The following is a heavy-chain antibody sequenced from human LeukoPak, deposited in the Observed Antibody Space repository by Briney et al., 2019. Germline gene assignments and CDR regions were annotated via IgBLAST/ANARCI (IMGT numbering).Heavy chain of an antibody. J-gene: IGHJ4*02. CDR1: GDSSSSNSAA. Sequence: PSQTLSLTCAISGDSSSSNSAAWNWIRQSPSRGLEWLGRTYYRSKWYNDYAVSVKSRITINPDTSKNQFSLQLNSVTPEDTAVYYCARAVTMGAMKRCGFDYWGQGTLVTVSS. CDR3: ARAVTMGAMKRCGFDY. V-gene: IGHV6-1*01. CDR2: TYYRSKWYN. D-gene: IGHD1-26*01.